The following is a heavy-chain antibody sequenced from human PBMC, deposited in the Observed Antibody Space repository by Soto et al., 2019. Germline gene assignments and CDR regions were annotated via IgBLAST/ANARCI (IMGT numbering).Heavy chain of an antibody. CDR1: GVSISDTSYY. Sequence: QLQLQESGPGLVEPSETLSLTCTVSGVSISDTSYYWGWIRQPPGKGLEWIGTIYYSGSTYYSPSLKSRFHMAVDTSKNQFPLKVISVAAAGTAVYYCARLYPQLDFDYWGQGTLVTVSS. CDR2: IYYSGST. D-gene: IGHD6-13*01. J-gene: IGHJ4*02. V-gene: IGHV4-39*01. CDR3: ARLYPQLDFDY.